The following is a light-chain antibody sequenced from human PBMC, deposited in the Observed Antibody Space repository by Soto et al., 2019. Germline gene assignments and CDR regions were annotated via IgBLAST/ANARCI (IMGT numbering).Light chain of an antibody. V-gene: IGKV3-20*01. CDR2: GSS. J-gene: IGKJ2*01. CDR3: QQYIRSPYT. Sequence: EIVLTQSPATLSLSPGEGAALSCRASHNFSASYLAWYQQKPGQAPRLLMHGSSNRAVGIPDRFSGSGSGTEFSLPISRLEPEEFAVYYCQQYIRSPYTFGQGTRLEIK. CDR1: HNFSASY.